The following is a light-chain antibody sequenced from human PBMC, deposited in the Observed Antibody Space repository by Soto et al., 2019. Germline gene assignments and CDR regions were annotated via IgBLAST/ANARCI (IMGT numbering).Light chain of an antibody. V-gene: IGKV3-15*01. J-gene: IGKJ4*01. CDR1: QNIANS. CDR3: QQYSDWPPLT. CDR2: GAS. Sequence: EIVMTQSPATLSVSPGERATLSCRASQNIANSLAWYQQKPGQAPRLLIYGASTRATDIPVRFSGSGAGTELTLTISSLQSEDFALYYCQQYSDWPPLTFGGGTKVEIK.